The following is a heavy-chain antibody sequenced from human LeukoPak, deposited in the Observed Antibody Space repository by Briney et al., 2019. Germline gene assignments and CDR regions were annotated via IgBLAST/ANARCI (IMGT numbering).Heavy chain of an antibody. D-gene: IGHD2-2*01. CDR2: IYSGGST. V-gene: IGHV3-53*01. J-gene: IGHJ4*02. Sequence: SGGSLRLSCAASGFTVSSNYISWGRQAPGKGLEWVSVIYSGGSTYYADSVKGRFTISRDNSKNTLYLQMNSLRAEDTAVYYCARGGYQLAPFFWGQGTLVTVSS. CDR3: ARGGYQLAPFF. CDR1: GFTVSSNY.